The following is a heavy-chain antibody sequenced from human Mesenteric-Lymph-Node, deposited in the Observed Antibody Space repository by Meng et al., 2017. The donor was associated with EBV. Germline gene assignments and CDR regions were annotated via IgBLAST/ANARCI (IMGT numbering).Heavy chain of an antibody. D-gene: IGHD3-10*01. J-gene: IGHJ4*02. CDR3: ARVAGSNYGSGSYYFDY. V-gene: IGHV4-30-2*01. Sequence: QLQPQELGSGLVKPSQTLPLTCAVSGGSSSSGGYSWSWSRRPPGKGLEWIGYIYHSGSTYYNPSLKSRVTISVDRSKNQFSLKLSSVTAADTAVYYCARVAGSNYGSGSYYFDYWGQGTLVTVSS. CDR2: IYHSGST. CDR1: GGSSSSGGYS.